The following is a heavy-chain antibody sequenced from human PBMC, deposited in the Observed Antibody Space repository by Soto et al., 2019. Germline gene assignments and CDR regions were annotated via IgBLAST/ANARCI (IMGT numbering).Heavy chain of an antibody. J-gene: IGHJ4*01. CDR1: GSTFSRDW. Sequence: PGGSLRLSGAASGSTFSRDWMHWVRQAPGKGLVWVSRVNSDGSTINYADSVKGRFTISRDNAKNTLYLQMNSLRVDDTAKYYCVRWPEYWGQGTLVTVSS. V-gene: IGHV3-74*01. CDR3: VRWPEY. CDR2: VNSDGSTI. D-gene: IGHD2-15*01.